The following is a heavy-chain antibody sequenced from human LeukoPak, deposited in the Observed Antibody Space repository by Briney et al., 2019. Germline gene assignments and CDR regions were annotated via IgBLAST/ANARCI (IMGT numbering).Heavy chain of an antibody. Sequence: GGSLRLSCAASGFTFTSHAMHWVRQTPGKGVEGVALVSYDGSVKYYADSVKGRFTISRDNSKNTLYLQVNSLRLEDTGGYYCAKDSGWIQFIDWGQGTPVTVSS. CDR1: GFTFTSHA. D-gene: IGHD5-18*01. CDR3: AKDSGWIQFID. CDR2: VSYDGSVK. J-gene: IGHJ4*02. V-gene: IGHV3-30-3*01.